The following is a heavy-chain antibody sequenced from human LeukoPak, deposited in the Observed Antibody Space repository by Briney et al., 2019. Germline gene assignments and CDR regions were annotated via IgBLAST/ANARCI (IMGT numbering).Heavy chain of an antibody. CDR1: GFTFSSYA. J-gene: IGHJ4*02. D-gene: IGHD6-19*01. V-gene: IGHV3-23*01. CDR2: ISGSGGST. CDR3: AKGGEQWLVNHYDY. Sequence: GGSLRLSCAASGFTFSSYAMSWVRQAPGKGLEWVSAISGSGGSTYYADSVKGRFTISRDNSKNTLYPQMNSLRAEDTAVYYCAKGGEQWLVNHYDYWGQGTLVTVSS.